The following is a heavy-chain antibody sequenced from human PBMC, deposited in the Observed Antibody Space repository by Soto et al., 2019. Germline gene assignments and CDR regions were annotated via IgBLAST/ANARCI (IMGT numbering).Heavy chain of an antibody. CDR1: GFTFRNYW. V-gene: IGHV3-74*01. CDR3: ARDRAYSAYDN. CDR2: ISTDGSST. Sequence: EVQLVESGGGLVQPGGSLRLSCAASGFTFRNYWMHWVRQAPGKGLVWVSRISTDGSSTSYADSVKGRFTISRDNAKNTLYLQMNSLRAEDTAVYYCARDRAYSAYDNWGQGTLVTVSS. J-gene: IGHJ4*02. D-gene: IGHD5-12*01.